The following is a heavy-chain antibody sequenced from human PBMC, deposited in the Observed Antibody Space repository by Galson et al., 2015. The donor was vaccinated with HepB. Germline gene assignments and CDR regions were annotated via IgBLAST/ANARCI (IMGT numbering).Heavy chain of an antibody. V-gene: IGHV3-21*01. CDR2: ISYGSGYI. D-gene: IGHD2-8*01. J-gene: IGHJ4*02. CDR1: GFTLSSYS. Sequence: LRLSCAASGFTLSSYSLIWVRQAPGKGLEWVSSISYGSGYIYYADSVKGRFTISRDNAKNSAFLQMNSLRAEDTAVYHCARDRHETNVYHLDYLEDWGQGTLLTVSS. CDR3: ARDRHETNVYHLDYLED.